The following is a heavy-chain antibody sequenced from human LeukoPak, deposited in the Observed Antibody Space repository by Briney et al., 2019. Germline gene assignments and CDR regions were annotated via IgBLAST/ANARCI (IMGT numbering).Heavy chain of an antibody. CDR3: AKDPQSRYCSSASCYGPVWFDP. V-gene: IGHV3-23*01. Sequence: GASLRLSCAASGFTFSSYAMSWVRQAPGKGLEWVSAISGSGGSTYYADSVKGRFTISRDNSKNTLYLQMNSLRAEDTAVYYCAKDPQSRYCSSASCYGPVWFDPWGQGTLVTVSS. CDR1: GFTFSSYA. CDR2: ISGSGGST. J-gene: IGHJ5*02. D-gene: IGHD2-2*01.